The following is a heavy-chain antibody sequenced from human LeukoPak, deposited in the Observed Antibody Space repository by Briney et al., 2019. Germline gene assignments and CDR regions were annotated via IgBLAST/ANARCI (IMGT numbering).Heavy chain of an antibody. D-gene: IGHD6-19*01. Sequence: GASVKVSCKASGYTFTGYYMHWVRQAPGQGLEWMGWINPNSGGTNYAQKFQGRVTMTRDTSISTAYMELSRLRSDDTAVYYCARDLDSSGWYGGGYFDYWGQGTLVTVSS. V-gene: IGHV1-2*02. CDR1: GYTFTGYY. CDR3: ARDLDSSGWYGGGYFDY. J-gene: IGHJ4*02. CDR2: INPNSGGT.